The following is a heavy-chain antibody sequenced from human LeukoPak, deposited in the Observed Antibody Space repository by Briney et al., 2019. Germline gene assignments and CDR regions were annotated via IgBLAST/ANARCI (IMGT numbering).Heavy chain of an antibody. J-gene: IGHJ6*02. D-gene: IGHD4-17*01. CDR3: ARDYGDYGHYYYYGMDV. CDR1: GDSVSSNSAA. CDR2: TYYRSKWYN. V-gene: IGHV6-1*01. Sequence: SQTLSLTCAISGDSVSSNSAAWNWIRQSPSRGLEWLGRTYYRSKWYNDYAVSVKSRITINPDTSKNQFSLQLNSVTPEDTAVYYCARDYGDYGHYYYYGMDVWGQGTTVTVS.